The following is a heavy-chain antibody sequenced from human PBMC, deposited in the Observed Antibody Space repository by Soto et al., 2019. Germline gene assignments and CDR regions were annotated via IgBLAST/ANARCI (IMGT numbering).Heavy chain of an antibody. CDR3: ANQFSSPDRYYYYYMDV. CDR1: RGSISNYF. J-gene: IGHJ6*03. V-gene: IGHV4-59*01. CDR2: ISYSGTT. Sequence: PSETLSLTCTVSRGSISNYFWTWIRQPPGRGLEWIGYISYSGTTNYNASLKSRVTISVDTSANQFSLRVRSVTAADTAVYYCANQFSSPDRYYYYYMDVWGKATTVTVSS.